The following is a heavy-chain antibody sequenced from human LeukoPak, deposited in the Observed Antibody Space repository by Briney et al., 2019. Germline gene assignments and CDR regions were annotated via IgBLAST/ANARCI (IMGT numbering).Heavy chain of an antibody. Sequence: SETLSLTCSVSGGSISSYYWSWIRQPPGKGLEWMGYIYSSGSTNYNPSLKSRVTISVGTSKKQFSLKLSSVTAADTAVYYCARHYFDSSGSYSFDYWGQGALVTVSS. CDR2: IYSSGST. J-gene: IGHJ4*02. V-gene: IGHV4-59*08. CDR1: GGSISSYY. CDR3: ARHYFDSSGSYSFDY. D-gene: IGHD3-22*01.